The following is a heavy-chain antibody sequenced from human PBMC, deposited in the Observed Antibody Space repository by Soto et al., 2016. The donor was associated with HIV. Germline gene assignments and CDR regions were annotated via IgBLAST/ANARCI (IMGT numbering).Heavy chain of an antibody. J-gene: IGHJ3*02. CDR1: GFTFSTYA. V-gene: IGHV3-64*01. CDR2: ISDNGGKT. D-gene: IGHD3-16*01. CDR3: ARAFGLGSTFDI. Sequence: EVQLVESGGGLVQPGGSLRLSCAASGFTFSTYAMHWVRQAPGKGLEYVSAISDNGGKTYYASSVKGRFTVSRDNSKNTLFLQIGSLRAEDMAVYYCARAFGLGSTFDIWGQGQMVTVSS.